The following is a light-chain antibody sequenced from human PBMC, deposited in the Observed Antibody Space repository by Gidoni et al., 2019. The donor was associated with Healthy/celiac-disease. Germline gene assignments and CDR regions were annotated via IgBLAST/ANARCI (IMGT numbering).Light chain of an antibody. CDR1: SSDVGGYNY. CDR2: DVS. Sequence: QSALPQPASVSGSPGQSITISCTGTSSDVGGYNYVSWYQQHPGKAPKLMIYDVSKRPSGVSNRFSGSKSGNTASLTIAGLQAEDEADYYGSSYKSSSTGVFGGGTKLTVL. V-gene: IGLV2-14*01. CDR3: SSYKSSSTGV. J-gene: IGLJ2*01.